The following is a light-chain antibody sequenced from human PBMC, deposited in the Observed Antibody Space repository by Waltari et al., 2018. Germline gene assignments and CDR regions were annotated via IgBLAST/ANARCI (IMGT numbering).Light chain of an antibody. CDR1: QSLSNY. CDR3: QQGYGNPIT. Sequence: DIQMTQSPSSLSASIGDRVTITCRASQSLSNYVNWYQQLPEKAPKLLVYGASNVTSGVPSRFSGSGSGTEFTLTISSLQPEDSATYSCQQGYGNPITFGGGTKVDI. CDR2: GAS. V-gene: IGKV1-39*01. J-gene: IGKJ4*01.